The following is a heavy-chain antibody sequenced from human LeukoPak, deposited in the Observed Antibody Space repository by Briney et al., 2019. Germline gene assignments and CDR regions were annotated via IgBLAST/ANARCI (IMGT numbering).Heavy chain of an antibody. CDR3: ARGYCSGGSCSGYYYYYYYMDV. CDR1: GGSISSSSYY. V-gene: IGHV4-39*01. Sequence: PSETLSLTCTVSGGSISSSSYYWGWIRQPPGKGLEWIGSIYYSGSTYYNPSLKSRVIISVDTSRNQFSLKLSSVTAADTAVYYCARGYCSGGSCSGYYYYYYYMDVWGKGTSVTVSS. D-gene: IGHD2-15*01. J-gene: IGHJ6*03. CDR2: IYYSGST.